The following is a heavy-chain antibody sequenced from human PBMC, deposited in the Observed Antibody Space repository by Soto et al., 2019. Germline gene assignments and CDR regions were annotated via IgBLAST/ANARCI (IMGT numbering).Heavy chain of an antibody. CDR1: GFTFSDYY. Sequence: QVQLVESGGGLVKPGGSLRLSCAASGFTFSDYYMSWIRQAPGKGLEGVSYISGSGTTLYYADSVKGRFTISRDNAKNSLYLQMYSLRAEDTAVYYCARTPHMTTVTSVLDYWGQGTLVTVSS. CDR3: ARTPHMTTVTSVLDY. CDR2: ISGSGTTL. D-gene: IGHD4-4*01. V-gene: IGHV3-11*01. J-gene: IGHJ4*02.